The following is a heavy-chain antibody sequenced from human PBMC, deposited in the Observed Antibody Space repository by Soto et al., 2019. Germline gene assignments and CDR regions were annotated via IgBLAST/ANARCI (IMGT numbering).Heavy chain of an antibody. V-gene: IGHV1-18*01. J-gene: IGHJ4*02. CDR2: ISAHNGNT. CDR1: GYTFTSYG. D-gene: IGHD3-22*01. Sequence: QVQLVQSGAEVKKPGASVKVSCKASGYTFTSYGISWVRQAPGQGLEWMGWISAHNGNTNYAQKLQGRVTMTTDTSTSTAYMELRSLRSDDTAVYYCARDSSDSSGYYLPIKAQNLDYWGQGTLVTVSS. CDR3: ARDSSDSSGYYLPIKAQNLDY.